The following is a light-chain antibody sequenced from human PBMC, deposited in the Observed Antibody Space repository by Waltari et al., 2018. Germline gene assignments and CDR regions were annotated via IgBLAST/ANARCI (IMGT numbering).Light chain of an antibody. CDR1: QSLLHSNGNTY. Sequence: DIVMTQTPLSLPVTPGEPASISCRSSQSLLHSNGNTYLYWYLQKPGQPPRLLIYRVSNRFSGVPDRFSGSGLGTDFTLKISRVEAEDVGVYYCMQALQTPYSFGQGTKVEIK. CDR2: RVS. CDR3: MQALQTPYS. V-gene: IGKV2-29*02. J-gene: IGKJ2*03.